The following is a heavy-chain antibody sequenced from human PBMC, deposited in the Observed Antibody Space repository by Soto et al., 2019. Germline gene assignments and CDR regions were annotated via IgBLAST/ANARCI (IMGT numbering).Heavy chain of an antibody. D-gene: IGHD4-17*01. Sequence: SETLSLTCTVSGGSISSYYWSWIRQPPGKGLEWIGYIYYSGSTNYNPSLKSRVTISVDTSKNRFSLKLSSVTAADTAVYYCARETTVTATYYYYYMDVWGKGTTVTVSS. V-gene: IGHV4-59*01. CDR3: ARETTVTATYYYYYMDV. J-gene: IGHJ6*03. CDR1: GGSISSYY. CDR2: IYYSGST.